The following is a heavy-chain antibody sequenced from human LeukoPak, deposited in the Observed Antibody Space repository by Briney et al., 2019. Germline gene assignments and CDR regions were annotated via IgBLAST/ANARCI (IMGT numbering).Heavy chain of an antibody. CDR2: ISGSGGST. J-gene: IGHJ1*01. CDR3: AKDEYYYDSSGYASKH. Sequence: GASLRLSCAASGFTFSSYAMSWVRQAPGKGLEWVSAISGSGGSTYYADSVKGRFTISRDNSKNTLYLQMNSLRAEDTAVYYCAKDEYYYDSSGYASKHWGQGTLVTVSS. V-gene: IGHV3-23*01. D-gene: IGHD3-22*01. CDR1: GFTFSSYA.